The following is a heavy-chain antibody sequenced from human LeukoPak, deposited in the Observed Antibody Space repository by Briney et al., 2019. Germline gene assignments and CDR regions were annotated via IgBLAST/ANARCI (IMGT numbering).Heavy chain of an antibody. CDR2: ISYDGNNK. V-gene: IGHV3-30*04. D-gene: IGHD3-3*01. Sequence: PGGSLRLSCEASGFTFSSNALHWVRQPPGKGLEWLAVISYDGNNKNFADSVKGRFTVSRDNSKHTLYLHMYSLRSDDSAMYYCATGGKFDFWSGYHIDNWGQGTLVTVSS. CDR1: GFTFSSNA. J-gene: IGHJ4*02. CDR3: ATGGKFDFWSGYHIDN.